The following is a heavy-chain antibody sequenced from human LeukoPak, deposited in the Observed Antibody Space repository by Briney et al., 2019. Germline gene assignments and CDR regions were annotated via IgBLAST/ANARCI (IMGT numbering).Heavy chain of an antibody. CDR3: ARTRGTHISMAYLDS. D-gene: IGHD2/OR15-2a*01. CDR2: INPNNGDT. V-gene: IGHV1-2*02. J-gene: IGHJ4*02. CDR1: GYTFTGNF. Sequence: ASVKVSCKTSGYTFTGNFMHWVRQAPGQGPEWMGWINPNNGDTNYAQKFQGRVTMTRVTSITTAYMELSSLRSDDTAVYYCARTRGTHISMAYLDSWGREPWSPSPQ.